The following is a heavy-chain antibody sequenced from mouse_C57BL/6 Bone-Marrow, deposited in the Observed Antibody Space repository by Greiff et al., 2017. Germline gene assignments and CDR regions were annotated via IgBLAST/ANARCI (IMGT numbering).Heavy chain of an antibody. CDR1: GYPFTSYR. CDR3: ASLSLGY. CDR2: IDPSDSST. Sequence: VQLQQPGAELVRPGTSVTLSCKASGYPFTSYRMHWVKQRPGQGLEWIGVIDPSDSSTNYNQKFKGKATLTVDPSSITAYMQLTGLTAEDSSVYYCASLSLGYWGQGTTLTVSS. D-gene: IGHD3-1*01. J-gene: IGHJ2*01. V-gene: IGHV1-59*01.